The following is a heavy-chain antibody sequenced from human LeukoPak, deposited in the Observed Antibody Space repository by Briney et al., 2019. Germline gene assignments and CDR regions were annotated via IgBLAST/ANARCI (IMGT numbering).Heavy chain of an antibody. CDR1: GFTFSSYG. CDR2: IWYDGSNK. Sequence: GRSLRLSCAASGFTFSSYGMHWVRQAPGKGLEWVAVIWYDGSNKYYADSVKGRFTISRDNSKNTLYLQMNSLRAEDTAVYYCARDAVGPGSSRPFDYWGQGTLVTVSS. V-gene: IGHV3-33*01. D-gene: IGHD3-16*01. CDR3: ARDAVGPGSSRPFDY. J-gene: IGHJ4*02.